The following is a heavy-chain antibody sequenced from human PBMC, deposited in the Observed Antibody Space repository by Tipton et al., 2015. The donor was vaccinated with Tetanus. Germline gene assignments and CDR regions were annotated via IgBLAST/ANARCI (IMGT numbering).Heavy chain of an antibody. CDR2: MDPKTGRA. CDR3: ARGNRGSSWYL. CDR1: AYAFSSYD. D-gene: IGHD6-13*01. Sequence: QSGPEVKKPGASVRVSCKAFAYAFSSYDLNWVRQATGQGLEWLGYMDPKTGRAAYGQRFQGRVTMTSNISITTAYMELRNLRSDDTAVYYCARGNRGSSWYLWGQGTLVTASS. J-gene: IGHJ4*02. V-gene: IGHV1-8*01.